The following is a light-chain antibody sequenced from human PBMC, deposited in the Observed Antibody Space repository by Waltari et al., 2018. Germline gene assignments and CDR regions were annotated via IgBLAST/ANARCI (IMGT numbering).Light chain of an antibody. CDR2: WAS. CDR1: QSVLYSSNNKNY. V-gene: IGKV4-1*01. Sequence: DIVMTQSPDSLAVSLGERATINCKSRQSVLYSSNNKNYLAWFQQKPGQPPKLLIYWASTRASGVPDRFSGSGSGTDFTLTISSLQAEDVALYYCQQYHTTPYAFGQGTRLDIK. CDR3: QQYHTTPYA. J-gene: IGKJ2*01.